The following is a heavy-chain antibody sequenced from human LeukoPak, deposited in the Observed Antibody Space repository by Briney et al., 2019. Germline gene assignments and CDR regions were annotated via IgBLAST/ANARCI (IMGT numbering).Heavy chain of an antibody. CDR2: IYYSGST. Sequence: PSETLSLTCTVSGVSISSYYWSWIRQPPGKGLEWLGYIYYSGSTNYNPSLKSRVTISVDTSKNQFSLKLSSVTAADTAVYYCARTYYDIAGYYHGMDVWGQGTTVTVSS. CDR1: GVSISSYY. V-gene: IGHV4-59*01. J-gene: IGHJ6*02. CDR3: ARTYYDIAGYYHGMDV. D-gene: IGHD3-9*01.